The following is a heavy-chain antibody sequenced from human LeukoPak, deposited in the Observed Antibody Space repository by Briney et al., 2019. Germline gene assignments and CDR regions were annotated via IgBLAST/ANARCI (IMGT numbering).Heavy chain of an antibody. J-gene: IGHJ3*02. CDR1: GGTFSSYA. CDR3: ARVQRAYDSSGFLFDAFDI. D-gene: IGHD3-22*01. CDR2: IIPIFGTA. Sequence: SVKASCKASGGTFSSYAISWVRQAPGQGLEWMGGIIPIFGTANYAQKFQGRVTITTDESTSTAYMELSSLRSEDTAVYYCARVQRAYDSSGFLFDAFDIWGQGTMVTVSS. V-gene: IGHV1-69*05.